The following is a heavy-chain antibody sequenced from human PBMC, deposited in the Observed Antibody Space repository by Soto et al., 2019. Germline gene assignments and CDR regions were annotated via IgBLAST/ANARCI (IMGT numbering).Heavy chain of an antibody. CDR2: ISGSGGST. J-gene: IGHJ6*02. V-gene: IGHV3-23*01. CDR3: AKDHNFWSAHPKNGMDV. D-gene: IGHD3-3*01. CDR1: GFTFSSYA. Sequence: GGSLRLSCAASGFTFSSYAMSWVRQAPGKGLEWVSAISGSGGSTYYADSVKGRFTISRDNSKNTLYLQMNSLRAEDTAVYYRAKDHNFWSAHPKNGMDVWGQGTTVTVSS.